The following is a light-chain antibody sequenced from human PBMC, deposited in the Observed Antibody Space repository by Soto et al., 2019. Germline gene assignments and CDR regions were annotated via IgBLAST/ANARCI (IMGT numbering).Light chain of an antibody. J-gene: IGKJ2*01. CDR2: DAS. CDR1: RDISNY. CDR3: QQSHNLPYT. Sequence: DIQLSQSPSSLSASLGDRVTITCQASRDISNYLNWYQQKPGKAPKLLIYDASNLETGVPSRFRGSGSATHFTFTISSLLPEDVATYYCQQSHNLPYTFGPGTKLEIK. V-gene: IGKV1-33*01.